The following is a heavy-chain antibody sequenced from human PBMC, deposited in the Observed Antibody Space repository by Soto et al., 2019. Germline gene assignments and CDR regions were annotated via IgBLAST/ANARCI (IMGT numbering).Heavy chain of an antibody. Sequence: ASVKVSCKASGYTFTSYAMHWVRQAPGQRLEWMGWINAGNGNTKYSQKFQGRVTITRDISASTAYMELSSLRSEDTAVYYCARELFFGVVFLFEYWGQGTLVTVSS. CDR1: GYTFTSYA. CDR2: INAGNGNT. J-gene: IGHJ4*02. D-gene: IGHD3-3*01. V-gene: IGHV1-3*01. CDR3: ARELFFGVVFLFEY.